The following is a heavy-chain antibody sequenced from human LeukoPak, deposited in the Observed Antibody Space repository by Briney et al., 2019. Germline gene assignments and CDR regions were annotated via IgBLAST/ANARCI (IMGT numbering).Heavy chain of an antibody. D-gene: IGHD3-9*01. Sequence: SETLSLTCTVSNYSISSGYYWGWIRQPPGKGLEWIGSIYHSGSTYDNPSLKSRVIISVDTSKNQFSLNLSSVTAADTAVYYCARDTITLTGFDYWGQGTLVTVSS. J-gene: IGHJ4*02. CDR2: IYHSGST. V-gene: IGHV4-38-2*02. CDR3: ARDTITLTGFDY. CDR1: NYSISSGYY.